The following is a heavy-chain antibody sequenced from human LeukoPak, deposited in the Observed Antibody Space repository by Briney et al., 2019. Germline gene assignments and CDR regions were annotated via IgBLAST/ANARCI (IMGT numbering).Heavy chain of an antibody. D-gene: IGHD6-19*01. J-gene: IGHJ5*02. CDR2: ISYDGSNK. CDR1: GFTFSSYG. CDR3: ARGIAVAAKGWFDP. Sequence: PGGSLRLSCAASGFTFSSYGMHWVRQAPGKGLEWVAVISYDGSNKYYADSVKGRFTISRDNAKNSLYLQMNSLRAEDTAVYYCARGIAVAAKGWFDPWGQGTLVTVSS. V-gene: IGHV3-30*03.